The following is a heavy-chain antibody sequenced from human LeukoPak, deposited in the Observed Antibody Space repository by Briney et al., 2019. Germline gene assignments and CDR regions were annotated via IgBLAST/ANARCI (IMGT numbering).Heavy chain of an antibody. CDR3: ARAKFLIVLGAWFDP. CDR2: INHSGST. Sequence: SETLSLTCAVYGGSFSGYYWSWIRQPPGKGLEWIGEINHSGSTNYNPSLKSQVTISVDTSKNQFSLKLSSVTAADTAVYYCARAKFLIVLGAWFDPWGQGTLVTVSS. CDR1: GGSFSGYY. J-gene: IGHJ5*02. V-gene: IGHV4-34*01. D-gene: IGHD2-8*02.